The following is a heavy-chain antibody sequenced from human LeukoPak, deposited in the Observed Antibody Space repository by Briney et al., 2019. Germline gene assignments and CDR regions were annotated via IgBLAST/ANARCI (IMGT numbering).Heavy chain of an antibody. CDR3: AKGTGYSYGNNWFDP. CDR2: ISWNSGSI. D-gene: IGHD5-18*01. V-gene: IGHV3-9*01. J-gene: IGHJ5*02. Sequence: GGSLRLSCAVSGFTFDDYAMHWVRQVPGKGLEWVSGISWNSGSIGYAASVTGRFTISRDNAKNSLYLQMNSLRAEDTALYYCAKGTGYSYGNNWFDPWGPGTLVTVSS. CDR1: GFTFDDYA.